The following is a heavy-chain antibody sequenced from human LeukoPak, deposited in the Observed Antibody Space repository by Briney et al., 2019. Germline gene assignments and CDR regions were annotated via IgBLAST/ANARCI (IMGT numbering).Heavy chain of an antibody. Sequence: SETLSLTCTVSGGSISSYYWSWIRQPPGKGLEWIGYIYYSGSTNYNPSLKSRVTISVDTSKNQFSLKLSSVTAADTAVYYCARGDEGGGAFDIWGQGTMVTVSS. CDR2: IYYSGST. CDR3: ARGDEGGGAFDI. D-gene: IGHD1-26*01. V-gene: IGHV4-59*01. J-gene: IGHJ3*02. CDR1: GGSISSYY.